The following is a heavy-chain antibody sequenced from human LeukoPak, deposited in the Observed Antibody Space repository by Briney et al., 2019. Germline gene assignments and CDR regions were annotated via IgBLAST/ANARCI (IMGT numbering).Heavy chain of an antibody. V-gene: IGHV1-2*02. J-gene: IGHJ6*02. CDR2: INPNSGGT. D-gene: IGHD6-6*01. CDR3: AREIAARQTYYYYYYGMDV. Sequence: ASVKVSCKASGYTFTGYYMHWVRQAPGQGLEWMGWINPNSGGTNYAQKFRGRVTMTRDTSISTAYMELSSLRSEDTAVCYCAREIAARQTYYYYYYGMDVWGQGTTVTVSS. CDR1: GYTFTGYY.